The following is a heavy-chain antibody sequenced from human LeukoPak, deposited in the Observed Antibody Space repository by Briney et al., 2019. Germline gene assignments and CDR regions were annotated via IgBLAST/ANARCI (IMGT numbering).Heavy chain of an antibody. CDR1: GGSISSYY. Sequence: SETLSLTCTVSGGSISSYYWSWIRQPPGKGLEWIGRIYTSGSTNYNPSLKSRVTMSVDTSKNQFSLKLSSVTAADTAVYYCARVRRYSNHDYYYYYYMDVWGKGTTVTVSS. D-gene: IGHD4-11*01. CDR3: ARVRRYSNHDYYYYYYMDV. CDR2: IYTSGST. J-gene: IGHJ6*03. V-gene: IGHV4-4*07.